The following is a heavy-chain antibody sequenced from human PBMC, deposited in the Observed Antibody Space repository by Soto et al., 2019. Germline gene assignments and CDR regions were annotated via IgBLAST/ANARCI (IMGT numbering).Heavy chain of an antibody. V-gene: IGHV4-61*01. D-gene: IGHD6-19*01. J-gene: IGHJ6*02. CDR2: IYYSGST. Sequence: QVQLQESGPGLVKPSETLSLTCTVSGGSVSSGSYYWSWIRQPPGKGLEWIGYIYYSGSTNYNPSPKRRATISVDTSKNQFSLKRSSVTAADTAVYYCARGIEGWYQGRYYYGMDVWGQGTTVTVSS. CDR1: GGSVSSGSYY. CDR3: ARGIEGWYQGRYYYGMDV.